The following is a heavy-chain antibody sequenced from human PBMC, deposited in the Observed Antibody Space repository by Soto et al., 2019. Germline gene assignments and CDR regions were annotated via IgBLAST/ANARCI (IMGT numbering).Heavy chain of an antibody. V-gene: IGHV1-24*01. CDR1: GATLPEFS. D-gene: IGHD1-1*01. Sequence: ASVKVYCKVSGATLPEFSMHWVRQAPGKGLEWMGGFDPEDGETIYAQKFLGRVTMTEDTSTDTAYMELSSLTSEDTAVYYCAKVCFRNASSGWLDLWGQALLVT. CDR2: FDPEDGET. CDR3: AKVCFRNASSGWLDL. J-gene: IGHJ5*02.